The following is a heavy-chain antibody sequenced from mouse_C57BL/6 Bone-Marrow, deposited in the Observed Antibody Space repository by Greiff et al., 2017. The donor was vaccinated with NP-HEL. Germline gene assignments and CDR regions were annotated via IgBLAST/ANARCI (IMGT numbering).Heavy chain of an antibody. CDR2: IDPENGDT. CDR1: GFNIKDDY. CDR3: TTGGRDGY. Sequence: VQLQQSGAELVRPGDSVKLSCTASGFNIKDDYMPWVKQRPEQGLEWIGWIDPENGDTEYASKFQGKATITADTSSNTAYLQLSSLTSEDTAVYYCTTGGRDGYWGQGTTLTVSS. V-gene: IGHV14-4*01. J-gene: IGHJ2*01. D-gene: IGHD3-3*01.